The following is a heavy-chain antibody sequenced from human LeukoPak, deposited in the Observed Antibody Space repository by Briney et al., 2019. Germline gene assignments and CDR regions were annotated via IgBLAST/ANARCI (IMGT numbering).Heavy chain of an antibody. Sequence: GGSLRLSCAASGFTFSSYAMSWVRQAPGKGLEWVSAISGSGSSTYYADSVKGRFTISRDDSKNPLDLQMNSLRAEDTAVYYGAKDQSQKLWFGELLFDYWGQGTLVTVSS. V-gene: IGHV3-23*01. CDR2: ISGSGSST. CDR3: AKDQSQKLWFGELLFDY. J-gene: IGHJ4*02. CDR1: GFTFSSYA. D-gene: IGHD3-10*01.